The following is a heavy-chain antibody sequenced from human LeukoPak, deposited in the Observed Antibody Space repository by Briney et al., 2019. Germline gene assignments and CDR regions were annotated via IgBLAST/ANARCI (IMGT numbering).Heavy chain of an antibody. CDR1: GFTFSNYG. J-gene: IGHJ4*02. D-gene: IGHD3-10*01. V-gene: IGHV3-30*04. Sequence: PGGSLRLSCAASGFTFSNYGLYWVRQAPGKGLEWVAAMSFDGGEKYHADSVKGRFTISRDNSKSTLYLQMNGLRAEDTAVYYCAREPPGPGSGSYYVGYWGQGTLVTVSS. CDR3: AREPPGPGSGSYYVGY. CDR2: MSFDGGEK.